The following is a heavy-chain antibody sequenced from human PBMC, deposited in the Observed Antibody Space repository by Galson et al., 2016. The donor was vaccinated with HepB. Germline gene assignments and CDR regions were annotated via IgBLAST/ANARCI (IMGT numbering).Heavy chain of an antibody. CDR3: AKGGLYGPFFGYFDL. V-gene: IGHV3-23*01. J-gene: IGHJ2*01. CDR1: GFTFSSYA. Sequence: SLRLSCAASGFTFSSYAMTWIRQAPGKGLEWVSGISGSGSNTHYGDSVKGRFTISRDNSKNTLHLDMNRLRAEDTAIYYCAKGGLYGPFFGYFDLWGRGTLVTVSS. D-gene: IGHD2-8*01. CDR2: ISGSGSNT.